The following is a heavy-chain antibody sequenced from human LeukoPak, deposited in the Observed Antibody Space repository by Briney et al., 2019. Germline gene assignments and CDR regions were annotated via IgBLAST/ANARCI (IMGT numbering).Heavy chain of an antibody. J-gene: IGHJ4*02. CDR3: AKGGDYDILTGLDY. D-gene: IGHD3-9*01. Sequence: GGSLGLFCAASGFTFDDYTMHWVRQASGKGLEWVSLISWDGGSTYYADSVKGRFTISRDNSKNSLCLQMNSLRTEDTALYYCAKGGDYDILTGLDYWGQGTLVTVSS. V-gene: IGHV3-43*01. CDR2: ISWDGGST. CDR1: GFTFDDYT.